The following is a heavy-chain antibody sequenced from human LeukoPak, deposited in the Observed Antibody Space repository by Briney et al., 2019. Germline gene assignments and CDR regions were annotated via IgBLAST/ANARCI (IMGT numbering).Heavy chain of an antibody. CDR3: ARHGHSLGYCSSTSCYAPFDY. CDR1: GGSICSGYY. Sequence: PSETLSLTCTVSGGSICSGYYWAWIRQPPGKGLEWIGSIHYGGTTHYNPSLQSRVTISVDTSKNQFSLKLSSVTAADTAVYYCARHGHSLGYCSSTSCYAPFDYWGQGTLVTVSS. D-gene: IGHD2-2*01. J-gene: IGHJ4*02. CDR2: IHYGGTT. V-gene: IGHV4-39*01.